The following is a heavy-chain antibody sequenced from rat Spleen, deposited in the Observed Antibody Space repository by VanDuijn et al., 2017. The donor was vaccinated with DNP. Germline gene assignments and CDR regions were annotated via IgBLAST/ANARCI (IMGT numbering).Heavy chain of an antibody. D-gene: IGHD4-3*01. CDR3: TSPVPSGHYVMDA. Sequence: QLVESGGGLVQPGRSLKLSCAASGFTFSGYWMYWIRQAPGKGLEWVASINTDGDTTYYPDSVKGRFTVSRDNAENTVCLQMNSLRSEDTATYYCTSPVPSGHYVMDAWGQGTSVTVSS. J-gene: IGHJ4*01. V-gene: IGHV5-58*01. CDR1: GFTFSGYW. CDR2: INTDGDTT.